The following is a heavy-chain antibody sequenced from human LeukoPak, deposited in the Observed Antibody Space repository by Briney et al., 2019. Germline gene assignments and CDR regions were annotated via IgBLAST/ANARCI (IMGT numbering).Heavy chain of an antibody. J-gene: IGHJ6*02. CDR1: GFTFSSYW. Sequence: GGSLRLSCAATGFTFSSYWMHWVRQAPGKGLVWVSRINSDGSSTSYADSVKGRFTISRDNAKNTLYLQMNSLGAEDTAVYYCAKSLIYGYCSSTSCYVFRDYGMDVWGQGTTVTVSS. CDR2: INSDGSST. V-gene: IGHV3-74*01. CDR3: AKSLIYGYCSSTSCYVFRDYGMDV. D-gene: IGHD2-2*01.